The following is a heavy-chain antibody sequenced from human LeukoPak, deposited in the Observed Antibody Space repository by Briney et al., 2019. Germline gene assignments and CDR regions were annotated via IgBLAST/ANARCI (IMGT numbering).Heavy chain of an antibody. V-gene: IGHV1-2*02. CDR1: GYTFTGYY. D-gene: IGHD3-22*01. CDR2: INPNSGGT. CDR3: ARDRKYYYDSSGYSRRYNWFDP. J-gene: IGHJ5*02. Sequence: ASLKLSCKASGYTFTGYYMHCGRQAPGQRLECMGWINPNSGGTNYAQKFQGRVTMTRDTSISAAYMELSRLRSDDTAVYYCARDRKYYYDSSGYSRRYNWFDPWGQGTLVTVSS.